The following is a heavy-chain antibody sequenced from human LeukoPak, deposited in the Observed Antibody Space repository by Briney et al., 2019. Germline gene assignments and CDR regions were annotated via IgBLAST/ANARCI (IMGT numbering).Heavy chain of an antibody. CDR2: IRYDGSNK. V-gene: IGHV3-30*02. CDR3: AKDRYLRYYYMDV. D-gene: IGHD3-9*01. CDR1: GFTFSSYG. J-gene: IGHJ6*03. Sequence: GSLRLSCAASGFTFSSYGMHWVRQAPGKGLEWVAFIRYDGSNKYYADSVKGRFTISRDNSKNTLYLQMNSLRAEDTAVYYCAKDRYLRYYYMDVWGKGTTVTVSS.